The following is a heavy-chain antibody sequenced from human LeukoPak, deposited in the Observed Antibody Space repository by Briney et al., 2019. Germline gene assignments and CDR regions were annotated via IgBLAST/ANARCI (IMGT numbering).Heavy chain of an antibody. CDR3: AKETVVVVAATPDTFDI. CDR2: ISGSGGST. J-gene: IGHJ3*02. Sequence: GGSLRLSCAASGFTFSSYSMNWVRQAPGKGLEWVSGISGSGGSTHYADSVKDRFTISRDNSKNTLYLQMNSLRAEDTAVYYCAKETVVVVAATPDTFDIWGQGTMVTVSS. D-gene: IGHD2-15*01. CDR1: GFTFSSYS. V-gene: IGHV3-23*01.